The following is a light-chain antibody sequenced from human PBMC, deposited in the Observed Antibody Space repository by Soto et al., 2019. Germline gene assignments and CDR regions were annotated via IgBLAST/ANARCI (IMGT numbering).Light chain of an antibody. J-gene: IGLJ1*01. V-gene: IGLV1-40*01. CDR3: QSYDSSLSGYV. Sequence: QSVLTQPPSVSGAPGQRVTISCTGSISNIGAGYDVNWYQQLPGTAPKLLIYGTKNRPSGVPDRFSGSKSGTSASLAITGLQAEDEADYYCQSYDSSLSGYVVGTGTKVTVL. CDR1: ISNIGAGYD. CDR2: GTK.